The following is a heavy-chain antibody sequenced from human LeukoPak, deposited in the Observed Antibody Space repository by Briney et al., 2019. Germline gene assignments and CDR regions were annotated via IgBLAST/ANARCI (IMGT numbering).Heavy chain of an antibody. CDR3: AGDGYSYGYSHNDY. Sequence: PGGSLRLSCAGSGFTFSNYNMNWVRQAPGKGLEWVSSISSSSSYIYYADSVKGRFTISRDNAKNSLYLQMNSLRAEDTAVYYCAGDGYSYGYSHNDYWGQGTLVTVSS. CDR1: GFTFSNYN. CDR2: ISSSSSYI. D-gene: IGHD5-18*01. V-gene: IGHV3-21*01. J-gene: IGHJ4*02.